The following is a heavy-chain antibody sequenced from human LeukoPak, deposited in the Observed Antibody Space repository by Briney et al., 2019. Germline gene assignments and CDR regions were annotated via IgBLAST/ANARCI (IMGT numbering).Heavy chain of an antibody. J-gene: IGHJ6*03. CDR3: TRQGGTMVRGVGYYYHYMDV. CDR1: GYSFTSYW. D-gene: IGHD3-10*01. V-gene: IGHV5-51*01. CDR2: IYPGDSDT. Sequence: GESLKISCKGSGYSFTSYWIGWVRQMPGEGLEWMGIIYPGDSDTRYSPSFQGQVTISADKSVSTAYLQWSSLKASDTAMYYCTRQGGTMVRGVGYYYHYMDVWGKGTTVTISS.